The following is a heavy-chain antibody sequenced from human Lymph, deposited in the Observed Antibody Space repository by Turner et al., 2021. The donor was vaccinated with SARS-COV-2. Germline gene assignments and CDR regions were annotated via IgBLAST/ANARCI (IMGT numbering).Heavy chain of an antibody. CDR3: ARVVGGFGELGYYYYYGMDV. CDR2: IIPILRRA. CDR1: GGTFSSYA. Sequence: QVQLVQSGAEVKKPGSSVKVSCKASGGTFSSYAISWVRQAPGQGLGWMGGIIPILRRATYAQKFQGRVTITAEKSTSTAYMELSSLRSEDTAVFYCARVVGGFGELGYYYYYGMDVWGQGTTVTVSS. D-gene: IGHD3-10*01. V-gene: IGHV1-69*10. J-gene: IGHJ6*02.